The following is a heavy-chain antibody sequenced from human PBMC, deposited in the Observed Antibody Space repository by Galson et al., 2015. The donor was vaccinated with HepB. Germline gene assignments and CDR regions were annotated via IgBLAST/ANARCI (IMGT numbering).Heavy chain of an antibody. CDR3: ARGPHPIYYGSDGPRHGMDV. D-gene: IGHD3-10*01. V-gene: IGHV1-69*13. CDR1: GGTFSSYA. CDR2: IIPIFGTA. Sequence: SVKVSCKASGGTFSSYAISWVRQAPGQGLEWMGGIIPIFGTANYAQKFQGRVTITADESTSTAYMELSSLRSEDTAVYYCARGPHPIYYGSDGPRHGMDVWGQGTTVTVSS. J-gene: IGHJ6*02.